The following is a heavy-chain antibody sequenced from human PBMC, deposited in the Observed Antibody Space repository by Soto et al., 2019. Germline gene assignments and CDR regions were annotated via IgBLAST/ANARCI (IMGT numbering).Heavy chain of an antibody. CDR2: ISAYNGNT. J-gene: IGHJ6*02. CDR3: ARFIAEAGNYYYYYGMDV. D-gene: IGHD6-13*01. Sequence: RXSVKGSCKASGYTFTSYGVIWVRRAPGQGLEWMGWISAYNGNTNYAQKLQGRVTMTTDTSTSTAYMELRSLRSDDTAVYYCARFIAEAGNYYYYYGMDVWGQGTTVTVSS. CDR1: GYTFTSYG. V-gene: IGHV1-18*04.